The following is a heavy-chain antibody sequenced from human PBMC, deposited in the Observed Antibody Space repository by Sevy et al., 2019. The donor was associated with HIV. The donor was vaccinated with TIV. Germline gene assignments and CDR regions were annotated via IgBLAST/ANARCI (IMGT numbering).Heavy chain of an antibody. Sequence: GGSLRLSCAASGFTFGSYAMHWVRQAPGKGLEWLAFISYDGSRKYYADSVKGRFTISRDNSKNTLFMQVNSLRAEDTALYHCARERDRQALNVWGQGTMVTVSS. V-gene: IGHV3-30-3*01. CDR1: GFTFGSYA. CDR3: ARERDRQALNV. J-gene: IGHJ3*01. CDR2: ISYDGSRK.